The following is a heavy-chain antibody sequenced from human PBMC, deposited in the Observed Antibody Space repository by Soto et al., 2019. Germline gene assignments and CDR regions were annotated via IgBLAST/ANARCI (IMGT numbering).Heavy chain of an antibody. J-gene: IGHJ4*02. CDR1: GDSVSNNGAA. CDR3: VRYHQKMLNDFES. D-gene: IGHD2-2*01. Sequence: SQTLSLTCAISGDSVSNNGAAWSWIRQSPSGGLEWLGRTYYRSKWFNDYAVSVKSRITISPDTSKNQFSLHLNAVTPEDTAVYYCVRYHQKMLNDFESWGQGTLLTVSS. CDR2: TYYRSKWFN. V-gene: IGHV6-1*01.